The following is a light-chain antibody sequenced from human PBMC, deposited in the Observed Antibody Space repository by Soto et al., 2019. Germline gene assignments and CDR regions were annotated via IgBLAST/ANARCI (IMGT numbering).Light chain of an antibody. CDR2: DAS. Sequence: DIQLTQSPSFLSASVGDRATITCRASQGISTFLAWYQQHPGTAPKRLIYDASNLQSGVPSRFSGSGSGTDFTLTISSLQPEDFATYYCQQSYRFPRTFGQGTKVDIK. CDR1: QGISTF. V-gene: IGKV1-9*01. J-gene: IGKJ1*01. CDR3: QQSYRFPRT.